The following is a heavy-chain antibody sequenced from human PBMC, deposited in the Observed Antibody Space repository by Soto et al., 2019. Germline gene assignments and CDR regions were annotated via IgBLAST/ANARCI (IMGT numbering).Heavy chain of an antibody. Sequence: QVQLQESGPGLVKPSQTLSLTCTVSGGSISSGGYYWSWIRQHPGKVLEWIGYIYYSGSTYYNPSLKSRVTISVDTSKNQFYLKLSSVTAADTAVYYCARYDSSGYAAYFDYWGQGTLVTVSS. CDR1: GGSISSGGYY. J-gene: IGHJ4*02. D-gene: IGHD3-22*01. CDR2: IYYSGST. CDR3: ARYDSSGYAAYFDY. V-gene: IGHV4-31*03.